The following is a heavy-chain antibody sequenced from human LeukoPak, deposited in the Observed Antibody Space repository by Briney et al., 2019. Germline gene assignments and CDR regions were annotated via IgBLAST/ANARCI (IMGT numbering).Heavy chain of an antibody. Sequence: GGSLRLSCAASGFTFSSYWMHWVRQAPGKGLVWVSRINSDGSSTSYADSVKGRFTISRDNAKNTLYLQMNSLRADDTAVYYCARVSGASWIQLWPPDYWGQGTLVTVSS. D-gene: IGHD5-18*01. CDR3: ARVSGASWIQLWPPDY. CDR2: INSDGSST. CDR1: GFTFSSYW. J-gene: IGHJ4*02. V-gene: IGHV3-74*01.